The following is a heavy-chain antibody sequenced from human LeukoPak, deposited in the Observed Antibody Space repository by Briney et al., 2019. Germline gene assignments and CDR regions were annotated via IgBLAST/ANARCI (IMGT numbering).Heavy chain of an antibody. V-gene: IGHV1-46*01. CDR1: GYTFTSYY. CDR2: INPSGGST. Sequence: ASVKVSCKASGYTFTSYYMHWVRQAPGQGLEWMGIINPSGGSTSYAQKFQGRVTMARDTSTSTVYMELRSLRSEDTAVYYCARDPVGRSGSGSYPPRGAFDIWGQGTMVTVSS. J-gene: IGHJ3*02. D-gene: IGHD3-10*01. CDR3: ARDPVGRSGSGSYPPRGAFDI.